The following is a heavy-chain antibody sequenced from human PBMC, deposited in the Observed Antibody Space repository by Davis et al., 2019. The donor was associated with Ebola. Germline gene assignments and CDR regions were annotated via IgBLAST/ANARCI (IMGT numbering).Heavy chain of an antibody. V-gene: IGHV3-73*01. Sequence: PGGSLRLSCAASGFTFSGSAMHWVRQASEKGLEWVGRIRSKANSYATAYAASVKGRFTISRDDSKNTAYLQMNSLKTEDTAVYYCTIGGSSGRADYWGQGTLVTVSS. CDR1: GFTFSGSA. CDR2: IRSKANSYAT. CDR3: TIGGSSGRADY. J-gene: IGHJ4*02. D-gene: IGHD6-19*01.